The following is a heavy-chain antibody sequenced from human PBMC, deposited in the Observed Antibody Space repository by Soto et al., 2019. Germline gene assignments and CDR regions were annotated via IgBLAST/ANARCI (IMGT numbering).Heavy chain of an antibody. Sequence: EVQLVESGGGLVQPGGSLRLSCAASGFTFSNYDMHWVRQVTGKGLEWVSAIGAAGDTYYPDSVKGRFTISRDNFKNTVYLQMNSLRVEDTAVYYCARDSQADSANYLDYWGQGTLVTVSS. J-gene: IGHJ4*02. CDR2: IGAAGDT. D-gene: IGHD1-26*01. CDR1: GFTFSNYD. CDR3: ARDSQADSANYLDY. V-gene: IGHV3-13*01.